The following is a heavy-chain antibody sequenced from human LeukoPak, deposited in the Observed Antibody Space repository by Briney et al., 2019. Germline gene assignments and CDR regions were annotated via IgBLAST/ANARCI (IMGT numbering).Heavy chain of an antibody. V-gene: IGHV3-9*03. CDR1: GFTFDDYA. J-gene: IGHJ3*02. D-gene: IGHD2-2*02. Sequence: GGSLRLSCAASGFTFDDYAMHWVRQAPGKGLEWVSGIRWNSGSIGYADSVKGRFTISRDNAKNSLYLQMNSLRAEDMALYYCAKDRGSQLLLYGGAFDIWGQGTMVTVSS. CDR2: IRWNSGSI. CDR3: AKDRGSQLLLYGGAFDI.